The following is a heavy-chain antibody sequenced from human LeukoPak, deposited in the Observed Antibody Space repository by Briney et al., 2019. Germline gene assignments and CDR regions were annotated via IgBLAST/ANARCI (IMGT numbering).Heavy chain of an antibody. D-gene: IGHD1-1*01. Sequence: GGSLRLSCAASGFTFRNYGMHCLRQAPGKGLEWVAVISDDGSYKNYADSVKGRFTISRDNSNNTLYLQMNNLRAEDTAVYYCAKDRKTTGSGMFDYWGKGTLVTVSS. J-gene: IGHJ4*02. CDR1: GFTFRNYG. CDR2: ISDDGSYK. V-gene: IGHV3-30*18. CDR3: AKDRKTTGSGMFDY.